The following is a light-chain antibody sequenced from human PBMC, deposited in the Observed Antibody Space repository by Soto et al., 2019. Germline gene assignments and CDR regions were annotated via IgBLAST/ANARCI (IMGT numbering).Light chain of an antibody. CDR3: AAWDDSLNGREV. V-gene: IGLV1-44*01. J-gene: IGLJ1*01. CDR2: SNN. CDR1: SSNIGSNS. Sequence: QSVLTQSPSASGTPGQRVTISCSGSSSNIGSNSVNWYQQLPGAAPKLLIYSNNQRPSGVPDRFSGSKSGTSASLAISGLQSEDEADYYCAAWDDSLNGREVFGTGTKLTVL.